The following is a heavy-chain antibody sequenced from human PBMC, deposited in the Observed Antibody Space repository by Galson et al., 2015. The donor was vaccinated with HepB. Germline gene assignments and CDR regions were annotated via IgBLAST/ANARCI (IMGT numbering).Heavy chain of an antibody. D-gene: IGHD5-18*01. CDR1: GYSFTSYG. CDR3: AKDGERYSYGLWYFDN. CDR2: ISAYNGNT. V-gene: IGHV1-18*01. Sequence: SVKVSCKASGYSFTSYGISWVRQAPGQGLEWMGWISAYNGNTNYAQKVQGRVSMTTDTSTSTAYMELRSLRFDDTAVYYCAKDGERYSYGLWYFDNWGQGTLVTVSS. J-gene: IGHJ4*02.